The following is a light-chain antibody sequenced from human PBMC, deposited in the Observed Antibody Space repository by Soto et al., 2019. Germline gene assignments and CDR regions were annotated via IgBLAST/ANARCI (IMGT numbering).Light chain of an antibody. J-gene: IGKJ2*01. V-gene: IGKV2-28*01. CDR2: LGS. Sequence: DIVMTQSPLSLPVTPGEPASISCRSSQSLLHSNGYNYLDWYLQKPGQSPQLLIYLGSNRASGVPDRFSGSGSGTDFTLESSRVEAEDVGVYYCMQALQTPDTFGQGTKGDIK. CDR3: MQALQTPDT. CDR1: QSLLHSNGYNY.